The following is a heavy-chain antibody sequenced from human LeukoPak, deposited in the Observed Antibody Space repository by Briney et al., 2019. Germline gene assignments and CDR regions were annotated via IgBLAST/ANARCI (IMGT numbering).Heavy chain of an antibody. D-gene: IGHD3-10*01. V-gene: IGHV1-2*02. J-gene: IGHJ4*02. CDR1: GYTITDYY. Sequence: ASVKVSCKASGYTITDYYIHWVRQAPGQGLEWTGWINPNSGGTNYAQKFQGRVTMTRDTSISTAYMELSRLRSDDTAVYYCARDPRPSKYYYGSGNFGYWGQGTLVTASS. CDR3: ARDPRPSKYYYGSGNFGY. CDR2: INPNSGGT.